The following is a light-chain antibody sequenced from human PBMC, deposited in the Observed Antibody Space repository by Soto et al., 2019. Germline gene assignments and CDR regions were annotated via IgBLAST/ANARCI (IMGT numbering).Light chain of an antibody. CDR1: QSVGSQ. Sequence: ETVLTQSPATLSLSPGERATLSCRASQSVGSQLAWFQHKPGQAPRLLIYDTFNRDTGIPARFSGSGSGTDFTLTISRLEPEDFEVYYCQQRSDWPRTFGQGTKVDIK. J-gene: IGKJ1*01. CDR3: QQRSDWPRT. CDR2: DTF. V-gene: IGKV3-11*01.